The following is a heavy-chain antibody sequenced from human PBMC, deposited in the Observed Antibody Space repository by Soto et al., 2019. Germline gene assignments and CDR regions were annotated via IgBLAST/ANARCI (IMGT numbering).Heavy chain of an antibody. D-gene: IGHD3-10*01. Sequence: GSLRLSCAASGFTFRTDAMSWVRQAPGKGLEWISAITGSGSYTYYADSVRGRFSISRDNSQNTLYLQMNNLRGDDTAIYYCAKIPTGSGSSKFDYWGQGIQVTVSS. J-gene: IGHJ4*02. CDR2: ITGSGSYT. CDR1: GFTFRTDA. CDR3: AKIPTGSGSSKFDY. V-gene: IGHV3-23*01.